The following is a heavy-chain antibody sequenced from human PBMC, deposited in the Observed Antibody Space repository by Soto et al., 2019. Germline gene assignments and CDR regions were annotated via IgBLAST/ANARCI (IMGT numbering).Heavy chain of an antibody. J-gene: IGHJ4*02. CDR1: GFTFSSYA. Sequence: EVQLLESGGGLVQPGGSLRLSCAASGFTFSSYAMSWVRQAPGKGLEWVSAISGSGGSTYYADSVKGRFTISRDNSKNTLYLQMNSLRADDTAVYYCAKDLLREYYDSSGHGCFDYWGQGTLVTVSS. V-gene: IGHV3-23*01. CDR2: ISGSGGST. CDR3: AKDLLREYYDSSGHGCFDY. D-gene: IGHD3-22*01.